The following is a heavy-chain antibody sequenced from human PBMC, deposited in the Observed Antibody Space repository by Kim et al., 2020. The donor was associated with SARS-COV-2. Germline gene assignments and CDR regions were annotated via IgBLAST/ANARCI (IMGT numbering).Heavy chain of an antibody. Sequence: KSRVTISVDTSKNQFSLKLSSVTAADTAVYYCASPGGSYRYSYYYYGMDVWGQGTTVTVSS. CDR3: ASPGGSYRYSYYYYGMDV. V-gene: IGHV4-34*01. J-gene: IGHJ6*02. D-gene: IGHD3-16*02.